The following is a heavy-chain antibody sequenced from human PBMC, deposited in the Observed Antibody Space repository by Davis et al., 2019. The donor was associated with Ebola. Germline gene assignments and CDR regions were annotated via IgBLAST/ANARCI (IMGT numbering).Heavy chain of an antibody. V-gene: IGHV3-48*03. D-gene: IGHD1-26*01. CDR3: AKDPRTTRLGAIFDY. CDR2: ISSSGSTI. J-gene: IGHJ4*02. Sequence: GESLKISCAASGFTFSSYEMNWVRQAPGKGLEWVSYISSSGSTIYYADSVKGRFTISRDNSKNTLYLQMNSLRAEDTAVYYCAKDPRTTRLGAIFDYWGQGTLVTVSS. CDR1: GFTFSSYE.